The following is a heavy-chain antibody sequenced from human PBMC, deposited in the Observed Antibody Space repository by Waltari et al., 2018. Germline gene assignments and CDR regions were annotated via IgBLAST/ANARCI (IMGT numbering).Heavy chain of an antibody. J-gene: IGHJ4*02. Sequence: EVQLVASGGGLIQPGGSLRLSGAVSRVTVNRNYMSWVRQAPGKGLEWVSVIYSGGSTYYADSVKGRFTISRDNSKNTLYLQMNSLRAEDTAVYYCAGCRPLDFYFDYWGQGNLVTVSS. CDR2: IYSGGST. CDR1: RVTVNRNY. CDR3: AGCRPLDFYFDY. V-gene: IGHV3-53*01.